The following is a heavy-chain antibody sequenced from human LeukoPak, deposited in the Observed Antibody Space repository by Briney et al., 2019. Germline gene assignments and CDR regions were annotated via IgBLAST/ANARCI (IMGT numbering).Heavy chain of an antibody. Sequence: GGSLRLSCAASGFTFSSYSMNWVRQAPGKGLEWVSGINWNGGSTGYADSVKGRFTISKDNAKNSLYLQMNSLRAEDTALYYCARDLEGYCSGGSCYTDYWGQGTLVTVSS. CDR2: INWNGGST. V-gene: IGHV3-20*04. CDR3: ARDLEGYCSGGSCYTDY. CDR1: GFTFSSYS. D-gene: IGHD2-15*01. J-gene: IGHJ4*02.